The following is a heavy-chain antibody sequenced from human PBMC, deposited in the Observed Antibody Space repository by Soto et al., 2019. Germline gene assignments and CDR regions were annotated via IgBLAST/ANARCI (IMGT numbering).Heavy chain of an antibody. J-gene: IGHJ4*02. V-gene: IGHV4-39*03. CDR1: GGSITSSTSY. D-gene: IGHD4-4*01. CDR2: MYSGGST. Sequence: QLQLQESGPGLVKPSETLSLTCTVSGGSITSSTSYWGWIRQPPGKGLEWIANMYSGGSTYYNPSPQGRVTMSVERPKNQFSLKLSSVTAADTDKYYCGCPDYRSNGYYFAFWGQGTLVTVPA. CDR3: GCPDYRSNGYYFAF.